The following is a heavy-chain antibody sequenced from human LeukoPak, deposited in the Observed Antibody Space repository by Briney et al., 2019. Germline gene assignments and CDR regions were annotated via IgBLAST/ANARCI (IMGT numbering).Heavy chain of an antibody. D-gene: IGHD3-10*01. V-gene: IGHV3-23*01. J-gene: IGHJ4*02. CDR1: GFTFSSYA. CDR3: VLWFGELWGSDY. CDR2: ISGSGGST. Sequence: PGGSLRLSCAASGFTFSSYAMSWVRQAPGKGLEWVSAISGSGGSTYYADSVKGRFTISRGNSKNTLYLQMNSLRAEDTAVYYCVLWFGELWGSDYWGQGTLVTVSS.